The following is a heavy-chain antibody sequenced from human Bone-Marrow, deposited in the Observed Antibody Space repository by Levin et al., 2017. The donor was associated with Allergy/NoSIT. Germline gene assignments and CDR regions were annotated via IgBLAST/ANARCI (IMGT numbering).Heavy chain of an antibody. CDR3: ARGVVGGLIFGAFEP. J-gene: IGHJ3*01. CDR2: IYYSGAT. D-gene: IGHD3-3*02. Sequence: SETLSLTCTVSGGSVNSGSYYWNWIRQSPGKGLEWIGYIYYSGATYYNPSLQSRFTMSLDTSRSQFSLKVSSVTAADTAMYFCARGVVGGLIFGAFEPWGRGTMVTVSS. CDR1: GGSVNSGSYY. V-gene: IGHV4-30-4*01.